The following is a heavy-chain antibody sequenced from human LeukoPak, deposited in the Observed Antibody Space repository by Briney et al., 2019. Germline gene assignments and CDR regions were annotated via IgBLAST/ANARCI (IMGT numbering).Heavy chain of an antibody. CDR1: GYTFTGYY. J-gene: IGHJ4*02. CDR2: INPNSGGT. CDR3: ARGRSTTGTFFIY. Sequence: ASVKDSCKASGYTFTGYYMHWVRQAPGQGLEWMGWINPNSGGTNYAQKFQGRVTMTRDTSISTAYMELSRLRSDDTAVYYCARGRSTTGTFFIYWGQGTLVTVSS. V-gene: IGHV1-2*02. D-gene: IGHD1-1*01.